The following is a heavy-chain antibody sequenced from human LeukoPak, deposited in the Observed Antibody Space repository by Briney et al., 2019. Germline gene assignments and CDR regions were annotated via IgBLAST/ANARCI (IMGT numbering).Heavy chain of an antibody. Sequence: SETLSLTCTVPGGPISSGDYYWIRIRQPPGKGLAWIGYIYYSGSTYYNPSLKSRVTISVDTSKNQFSLKPSSVTADHTAVYYRARDPIATAMVMGYYYYGMDVWGQGTTVTVSS. V-gene: IGHV4-30-4*08. CDR3: ARDPIATAMVMGYYYYGMDV. CDR1: GGPISSGDYY. D-gene: IGHD5-18*01. CDR2: IYYSGST. J-gene: IGHJ6*02.